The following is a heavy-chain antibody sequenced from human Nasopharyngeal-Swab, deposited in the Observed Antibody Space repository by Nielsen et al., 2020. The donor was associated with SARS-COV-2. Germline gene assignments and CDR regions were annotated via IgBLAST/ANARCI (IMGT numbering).Heavy chain of an antibody. Sequence: SETLSLTCTVSGGSISSSSYYWGWIRQPPGKGLEWIGYIYYSGSTSYNPSLKSRVSISVETSKNQFSLKLSSVTAADTAVYYCARGGAFLDYGDFGNYYYGVDVWGQGTTVTVSS. CDR3: ARGGAFLDYGDFGNYYYGVDV. J-gene: IGHJ6*02. CDR1: GGSISSSSYY. V-gene: IGHV4-31*03. D-gene: IGHD4-17*01. CDR2: IYYSGST.